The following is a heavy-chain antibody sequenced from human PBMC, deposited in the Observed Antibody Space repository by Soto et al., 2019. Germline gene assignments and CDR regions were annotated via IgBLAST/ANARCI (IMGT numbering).Heavy chain of an antibody. V-gene: IGHV3-23*01. CDR2: ISGSGGST. CDR3: AKNSSGYYDFWSGYPALMDV. CDR1: GFTFSSYA. J-gene: IGHJ6*02. Sequence: QPGGSLRLSCAASGFTFSSYAMSWVRQAPGKGLEWVSAISGSGGSTYYADSVKGRFTISRDNSKNTLYLQMNSLRAEDTAVYYCAKNSSGYYDFWSGYPALMDVWGQGTTVTVS. D-gene: IGHD3-3*01.